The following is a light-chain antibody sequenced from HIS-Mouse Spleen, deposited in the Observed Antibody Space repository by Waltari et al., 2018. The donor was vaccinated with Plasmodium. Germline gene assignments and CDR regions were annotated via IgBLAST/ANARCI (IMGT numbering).Light chain of an antibody. Sequence: QSALTQPRSVSGSPGQSVTISCTGTSSDVGGYNYVSWYQQHPGKAPKLLIYDVSKRPSGVPDRFAGSNSCNTASLTISGLQAEDEADYYCCSYAGSYTLVFGGGTKLTVL. CDR2: DVS. CDR1: SSDVGGYNY. J-gene: IGLJ2*01. V-gene: IGLV2-11*01. CDR3: CSYAGSYTLV.